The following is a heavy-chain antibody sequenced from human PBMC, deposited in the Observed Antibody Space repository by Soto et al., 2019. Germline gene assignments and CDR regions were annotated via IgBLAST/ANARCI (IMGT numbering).Heavy chain of an antibody. CDR1: GYSFTSYW. V-gene: IGHV5-51*01. D-gene: IGHD6-19*01. CDR2: IYPGDSDT. Sequence: LKISCKGSGYSFTSYWIGWVRQMPGKGLEWMGIIYPGDSDTRYSPSFQGQVTISADKSISTAYLQWSSLKASDTAMYYCARLDVPGTAVAGTQNSWGPFDYWGQGTLVTVSS. CDR3: ARLDVPGTAVAGTQNSWGPFDY. J-gene: IGHJ4*02.